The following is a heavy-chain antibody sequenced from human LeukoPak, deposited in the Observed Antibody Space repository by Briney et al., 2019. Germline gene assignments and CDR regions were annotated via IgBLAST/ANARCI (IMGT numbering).Heavy chain of an antibody. Sequence: SETLSLTCAVSGGSISSGGYSWSWIRQPPGKGLEWIGYIYHSGSTYYNPSLKSRVTISVDRFKNQFSLKLSSVTAADTAVYYCAREGSSGYYYAYWGQGTLVTVSS. J-gene: IGHJ4*02. CDR1: GGSISSGGYS. CDR3: AREGSSGYYYAY. D-gene: IGHD3-22*01. V-gene: IGHV4-30-2*01. CDR2: IYHSGST.